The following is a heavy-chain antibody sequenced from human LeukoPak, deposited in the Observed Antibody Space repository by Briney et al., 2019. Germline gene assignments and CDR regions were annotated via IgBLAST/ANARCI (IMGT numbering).Heavy chain of an antibody. CDR3: AKDREGAAAAMEYYFDY. CDR1: GFTFSSFA. V-gene: IGHV3-23*01. CDR2: ISATGGST. J-gene: IGHJ4*02. D-gene: IGHD6-13*01. Sequence: GGSLRLSCAASGFTFSSFAMSWVRQAPGKGLEWVSGISATGGSTYYADSVRGRFAISRDNSKDTLYLQMNSLRAEDTAVYYCAKDREGAAAAMEYYFDYWGQGTLVTVSS.